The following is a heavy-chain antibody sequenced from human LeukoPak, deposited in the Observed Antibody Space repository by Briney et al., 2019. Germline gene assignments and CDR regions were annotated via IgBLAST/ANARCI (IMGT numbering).Heavy chain of an antibody. Sequence: GGSLRLSCAASGFTFSDYAMTWVRQTPGKGLEWVSVISGGGDSADYADSMKGRFTISRDNSKNTLYLQMNSLRAEDTALYYCAKLGCTGTFCYANYWGQGTLVTVSS. CDR2: ISGGGDSA. J-gene: IGHJ4*02. V-gene: IGHV3-23*01. CDR3: AKLGCTGTFCYANY. D-gene: IGHD2-2*01. CDR1: GFTFSDYA.